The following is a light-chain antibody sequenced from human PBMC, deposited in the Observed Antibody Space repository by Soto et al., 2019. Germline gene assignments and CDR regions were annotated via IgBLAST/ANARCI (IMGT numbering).Light chain of an antibody. V-gene: IGLV2-14*01. J-gene: IGLJ1*01. CDR3: NSYTTRSTYV. Sequence: QSALTQPASVSGSPGQWITISCTGTSSDVGSYNYVSWYQQRPGKAPQLIIYGVNNRPSGVSNRFSGSKSDNTASLTISGLQAEYEADYYCNSYTTRSTYVFGTGTKLTVL. CDR2: GVN. CDR1: SSDVGSYNY.